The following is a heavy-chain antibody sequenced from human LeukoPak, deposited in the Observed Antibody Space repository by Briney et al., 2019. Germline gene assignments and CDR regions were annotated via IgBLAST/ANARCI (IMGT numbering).Heavy chain of an antibody. J-gene: IGHJ4*02. CDR1: GFTFSSYA. CDR3: AKAAKIEGYFDY. D-gene: IGHD3-22*01. CDR2: ISYDGSNK. V-gene: IGHV3-30*18. Sequence: GGSLRLSCAASGFTFSSYAMSWVRQAPGKGLEWVAVISYDGSNKYYADSVKGRFTISRDNSKNTLYLQMNSLRAEDTAVYYCAKAAKIEGYFDYWGQGTLVTVSS.